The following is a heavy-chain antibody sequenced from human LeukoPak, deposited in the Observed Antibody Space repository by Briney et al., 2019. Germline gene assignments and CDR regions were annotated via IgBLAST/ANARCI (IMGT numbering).Heavy chain of an antibody. J-gene: IGHJ6*02. CDR3: AREYEVTMVRGVNYYYYGMDV. CDR1: GGSISSYY. D-gene: IGHD3-10*01. CDR2: IYTSGST. V-gene: IGHV4-4*07. Sequence: PSETLSLTCTVSGGSISSYYWSWIRQPAGKGLEWIGRIYTSGSTNYNPSLKSRVPMSVDTSKNQFSLKLSSVTAADTAVYYCAREYEVTMVRGVNYYYYGMDVWGQGTTVTVSS.